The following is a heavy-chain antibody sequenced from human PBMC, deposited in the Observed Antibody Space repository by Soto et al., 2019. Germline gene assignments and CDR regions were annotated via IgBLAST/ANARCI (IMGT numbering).Heavy chain of an antibody. CDR3: ERGGPIIAGLVGAADY. D-gene: IGHD1-26*01. J-gene: IGHJ4*02. V-gene: IGHV4-34*01. CDR2: INHSGST. Sequence: QVQLQQWGAGLLKPSETLSLTCAVYGGSFSGYYWCWICQPPGTGLEWIGEINHSGSTNNNPSLKSRVPISVDSSETQFSIKLSSVTAAVTDVYYCERGGPIIAGLVGAADYLGQGTLVTVPS. CDR1: GGSFSGYY.